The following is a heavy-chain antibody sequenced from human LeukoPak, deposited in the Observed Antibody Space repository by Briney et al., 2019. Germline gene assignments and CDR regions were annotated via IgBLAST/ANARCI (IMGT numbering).Heavy chain of an antibody. CDR2: IYTGGST. V-gene: IGHV4-61*02. J-gene: IGHJ4*02. D-gene: IGHD3-10*01. CDR1: GGSISSGTYY. Sequence: SETLSLTCTVSGGSISSGTYYWSWIRQPAGKGLEWIGRIYTGGSTNYNPFLKSRVTISVDTSKNQFSLKLSSVTAADTAVYYRAAELWFGELLSGGYFDYWGQGTLVTVSS. CDR3: AAELWFGELLSGGYFDY.